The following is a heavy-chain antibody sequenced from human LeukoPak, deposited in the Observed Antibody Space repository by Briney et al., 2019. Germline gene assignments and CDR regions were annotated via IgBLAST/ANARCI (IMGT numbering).Heavy chain of an antibody. CDR2: ISAYNGNT. Sequence: ASVKVSCKASGYTFTSYGISWVRQAPGQGLEWMGWISAYNGNTNYAQKLQGRVTMTTDTYTSTAYMELRSLRSDDTAVYYCARDTGYCSSTSCQYYFDYWGQGTLVTVSS. J-gene: IGHJ4*02. CDR1: GYTFTSYG. D-gene: IGHD2-2*01. V-gene: IGHV1-18*01. CDR3: ARDTGYCSSTSCQYYFDY.